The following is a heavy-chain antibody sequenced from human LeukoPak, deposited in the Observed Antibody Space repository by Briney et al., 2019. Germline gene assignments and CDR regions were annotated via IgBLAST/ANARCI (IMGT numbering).Heavy chain of an antibody. J-gene: IGHJ3*02. Sequence: RASETLSLTCTVSGSSISSGGYYWSWIRQPPGNGLEWIGYIYHSGSTYYNPSLKSRVTISVDRSKNQFSLKLSSVTAADTAVYYCARNDYGGKRDAFDIWGQGTMVTVSS. D-gene: IGHD4-23*01. V-gene: IGHV4-30-2*01. CDR1: GSSISSGGYY. CDR3: ARNDYGGKRDAFDI. CDR2: IYHSGST.